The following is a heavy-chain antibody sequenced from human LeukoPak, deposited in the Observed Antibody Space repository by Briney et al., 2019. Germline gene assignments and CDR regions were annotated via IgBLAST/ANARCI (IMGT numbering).Heavy chain of an antibody. J-gene: IGHJ4*02. D-gene: IGHD3-10*01. CDR1: GFTFSRYA. V-gene: IGHV3-23*01. CDR2: IIGRGGST. CDR3: ACGGSGSPFDY. Sequence: GGSLRLSCAASGFTFSRYALSWARQAPGKGLEWVSAIIGRGGSTYYADSVKGRFTISRDNSKNTLYLQMNSLRGEDTAVYYCACGGSGSPFDYWGQGTLVTVSS.